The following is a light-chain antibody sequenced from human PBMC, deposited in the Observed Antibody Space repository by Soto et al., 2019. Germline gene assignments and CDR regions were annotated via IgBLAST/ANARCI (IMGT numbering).Light chain of an antibody. CDR1: FSNIGSNF. CDR2: RNN. Sequence: QSVLTQPPSASGTPGQTVTISCSGRFSNIGSNFIYWYQQLPGTAPKLLIYRNNERPSGVPDRFSASKSGTSASLAISGLRSEDEADYHCAAWDDSLRSVVFGGGTKLTVL. CDR3: AAWDDSLRSVV. V-gene: IGLV1-47*01. J-gene: IGLJ3*02.